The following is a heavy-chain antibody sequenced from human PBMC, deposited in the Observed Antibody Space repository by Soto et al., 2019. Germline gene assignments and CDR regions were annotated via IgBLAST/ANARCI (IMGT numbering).Heavy chain of an antibody. V-gene: IGHV1-18*01. CDR2: ISAYTGNT. Sequence: QVQLGQSGGEVKKPGASVKVSCKASGYIFNSFGISWVRQAPGQGLEWMGWISAYTGNTKYAQNFQGRVTMTTDTSTSTAYMELRSLRSDDTPVYYCARRWTTGEIDYWGQGTLVTVSS. CDR1: GYIFNSFG. CDR3: ARRWTTGEIDY. J-gene: IGHJ4*02. D-gene: IGHD4-17*01.